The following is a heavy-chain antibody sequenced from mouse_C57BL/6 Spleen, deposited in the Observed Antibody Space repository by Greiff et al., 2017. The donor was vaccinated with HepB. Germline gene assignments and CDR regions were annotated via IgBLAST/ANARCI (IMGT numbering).Heavy chain of an antibody. Sequence: DVMLVESGGDLVKPGGSLKLSCAASGFTFSSYGMSWVRQTPDKRLEWVATISSGGSYTYYPDSVKGRFTISRDNAKNTLYLQMSSLKSEDTAMYYCARHEAWDYWGQGTTLTVSS. V-gene: IGHV5-6*02. CDR3: ARHEAWDY. J-gene: IGHJ2*01. CDR2: ISSGGSYT. CDR1: GFTFSSYG.